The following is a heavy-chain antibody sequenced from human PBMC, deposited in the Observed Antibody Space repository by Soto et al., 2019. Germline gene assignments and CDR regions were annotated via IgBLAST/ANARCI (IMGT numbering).Heavy chain of an antibody. V-gene: IGHV1-18*01. J-gene: IGHJ4*02. D-gene: IGHD1-26*01. Sequence: ASVKVSCKASGYTFTSYGISWVRQAPGRGLEWMGWIRPYNGNTNSAQKLQGRVSMTTDTSTTTAYMDLTSLTSDDTAMYYCARERGELPPDHWGQGTLVTVSS. CDR1: GYTFTSYG. CDR3: ARERGELPPDH. CDR2: IRPYNGNT.